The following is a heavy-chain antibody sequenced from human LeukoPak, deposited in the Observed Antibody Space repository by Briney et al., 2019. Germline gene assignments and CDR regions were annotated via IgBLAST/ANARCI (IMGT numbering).Heavy chain of an antibody. V-gene: IGHV4-61*02. CDR2: IYTSGST. CDR1: GGSISSGSYY. J-gene: IGHJ3*01. Sequence: SQTLSLTCTVSGGSISSGSYYWSWIRQPAGKGLEWIGRIYTSGSTNYNPSLKSRVTISVDTSKNQFSLKLSSVTAADTAVYYCARGLPGYSGGDDAFDFWGQGTVVTVS. CDR3: ARGLPGYSGGDDAFDF. D-gene: IGHD6-19*01.